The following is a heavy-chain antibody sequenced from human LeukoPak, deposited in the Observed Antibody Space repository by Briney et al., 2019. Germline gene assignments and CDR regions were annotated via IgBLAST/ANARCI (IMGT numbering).Heavy chain of an antibody. J-gene: IGHJ4*02. Sequence: GASVKVSCKASGYTFTNYGISWVRQAPGQGLEWMGWISAYKGNTNYAQKFRGRVTMTADTSTNTTYMELTSLRSDDTAVYYCARDLNRGWSGSFDYWGQGTLVTVSS. CDR2: ISAYKGNT. CDR1: GYTFTNYG. D-gene: IGHD3-3*01. V-gene: IGHV1-18*01. CDR3: ARDLNRGWSGSFDY.